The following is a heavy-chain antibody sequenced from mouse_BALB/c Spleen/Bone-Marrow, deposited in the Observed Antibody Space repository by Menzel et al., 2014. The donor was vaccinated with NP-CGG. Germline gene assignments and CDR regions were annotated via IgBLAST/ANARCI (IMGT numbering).Heavy chain of an antibody. V-gene: IGHV1-69*02. D-gene: IGHD2-4*01. Sequence: QVQLQQSGAEPVKPGASVKLSCKASGYTFTSYWMRWVKQRPGQGLEWIGEIDPSDSYTNYNQKFKGKATLTVDKSSSTSYMQLSSLTSDYSAVYYCARSSRYYDYWYFDVWGAGTTVTVSS. CDR1: GYTFTSYW. CDR3: ARSSRYYDYWYFDV. J-gene: IGHJ1*01. CDR2: IDPSDSYT.